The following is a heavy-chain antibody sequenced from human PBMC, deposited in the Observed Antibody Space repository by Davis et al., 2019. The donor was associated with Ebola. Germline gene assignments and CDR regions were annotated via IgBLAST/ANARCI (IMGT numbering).Heavy chain of an antibody. J-gene: IGHJ3*02. V-gene: IGHV4-59*08. CDR2: IYYSGST. CDR3: ATGAITMMLFGAFDI. CDR1: GGSISSYY. D-gene: IGHD3-22*01. Sequence: GSLRLSCTVSGGSISSYYWSWIRQPPGKGLEWIGYIYYSGSTNYNPSLKSRVTISVDTSKNQFSLKLSSVTAADTAVYYCATGAITMMLFGAFDIWGQGTMFTVSS.